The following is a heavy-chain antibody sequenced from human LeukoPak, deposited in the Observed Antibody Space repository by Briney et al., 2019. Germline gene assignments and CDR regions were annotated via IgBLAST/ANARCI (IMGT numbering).Heavy chain of an antibody. CDR2: IQSSGST. CDR3: ASTRAAGDYYMDV. J-gene: IGHJ6*03. D-gene: IGHD6-13*01. V-gene: IGHV4-4*07. CDR1: GGSISSYY. Sequence: SETLSLTCTVSGGSISSYYWSWIRQPAGKGPEWIGRIQSSGSTTYNPSLESRVTMSVDTYMNQFSLKVRSVTAADTAVYYCASTRAAGDYYMDVWGKGTTVTVSS.